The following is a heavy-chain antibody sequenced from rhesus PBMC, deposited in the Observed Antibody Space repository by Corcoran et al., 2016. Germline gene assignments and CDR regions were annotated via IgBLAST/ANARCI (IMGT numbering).Heavy chain of an antibody. CDR2: IYGSGSST. J-gene: IGHJ5-2*02. CDR3: VSSLVQPEISLDV. CDR1: GGSISSSY. V-gene: IGHV4-169*01. D-gene: IGHD6-13*01. Sequence: QLQLQESGPGLVKPSETLSVTCAVPGGSISSSYWSWIRQAPGKGLEWIGYIYGSGSSTNYSPSLKSRVTLSVDTSKNQFSLKLSSVTAADTAVYYCVSSLVQPEISLDVWGRGVLVTVSS.